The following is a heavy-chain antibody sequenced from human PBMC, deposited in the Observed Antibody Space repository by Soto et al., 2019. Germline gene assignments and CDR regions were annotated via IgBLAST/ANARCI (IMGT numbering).Heavy chain of an antibody. D-gene: IGHD2-2*01. J-gene: IGHJ1*01. CDR2: ISNDGSNK. Sequence: QVQLVESGGGVGQPGTSLRLSCAASGLTFNTYAMNWIRLAPGKGLEWVAVISNDGSNKYYADSVKGRFTIPRDNSKNTVYLQMNSLRGEDTGVYYCASGRGYCSESSCSYFDYFQHWGQGALVIVSS. V-gene: IGHV3-30*03. CDR3: ASGRGYCSESSCSYFDYFQH. CDR1: GLTFNTYA.